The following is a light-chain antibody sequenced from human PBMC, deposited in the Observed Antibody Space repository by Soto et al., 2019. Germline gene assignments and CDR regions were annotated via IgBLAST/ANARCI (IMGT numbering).Light chain of an antibody. CDR1: QSISSN. J-gene: IGKJ1*01. CDR3: QQSYSTPRT. V-gene: IGKV1-39*01. Sequence: DIQMTQSPSSRSASVGDRLTITCGASQSISSNLNWYQQKPGKAPKLLIYAASSLQSGVPSRFSGSGSGTDFTLTISSLQPEDFATYYCQQSYSTPRTFGQGTKVEIK. CDR2: AAS.